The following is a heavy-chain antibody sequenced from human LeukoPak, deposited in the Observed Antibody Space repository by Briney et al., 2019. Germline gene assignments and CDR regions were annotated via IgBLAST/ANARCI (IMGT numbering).Heavy chain of an antibody. Sequence: GGPLRLSCAASGFTFSSYSTNWVRQAPGKGLEWVSYISSSSSSIYYADSVKGRFTISRDNAKNSLYLQMNSLRDEDTAVYYCAGVGSSGWYAYYWGQGTLVTVSS. CDR3: AGVGSSGWYAYY. D-gene: IGHD6-19*01. CDR1: GFTFSSYS. V-gene: IGHV3-48*02. CDR2: ISSSSSSI. J-gene: IGHJ4*02.